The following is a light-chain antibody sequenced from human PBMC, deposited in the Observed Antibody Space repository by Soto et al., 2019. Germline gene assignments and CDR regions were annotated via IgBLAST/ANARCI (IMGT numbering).Light chain of an antibody. CDR1: QSISNY. CDR3: QQRSTSPLS. CDR2: DTS. Sequence: EIVLTQSPATLSLSPGERATFSCRASQSISNYLAWYRQKPGQAPRLLIYDTSNRATGIPARFSGSGSGTDFTLTISSLEPEDFAVYYCQQRSTSPLSFGEGTKVQI. J-gene: IGKJ4*01. V-gene: IGKV3-11*01.